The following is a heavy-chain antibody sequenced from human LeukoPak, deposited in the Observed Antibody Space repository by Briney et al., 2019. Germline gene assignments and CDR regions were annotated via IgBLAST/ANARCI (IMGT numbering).Heavy chain of an antibody. V-gene: IGHV4-59*01. Sequence: SETVSLTCTVSGGSISSDYWSWIRQPPGKGLEWIGYIYYRGSTNYNPSLKSRVTISVDTSKNQFSLKLSSVTAADTAVYYCARLSGYSSGHYYSDYWGQGTLVTVSS. D-gene: IGHD3-22*01. CDR2: IYYRGST. J-gene: IGHJ4*02. CDR1: GGSISSDY. CDR3: ARLSGYSSGHYYSDY.